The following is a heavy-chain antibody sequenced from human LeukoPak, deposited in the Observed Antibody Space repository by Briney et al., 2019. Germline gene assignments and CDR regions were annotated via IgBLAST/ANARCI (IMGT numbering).Heavy chain of an antibody. Sequence: SETLSLTCTVSDGSISSYYWSWIRQPPGRGLEWIGYIYYSGSTYYNPSLQSRVTMSVDTSKNQFSLKLSSVTAADTAVYYCARAAVRGSYNYWGQGTLVTVSS. D-gene: IGHD1-26*01. CDR2: IYYSGST. CDR3: ARAAVRGSYNY. J-gene: IGHJ4*02. CDR1: DGSISSYY. V-gene: IGHV4-59*01.